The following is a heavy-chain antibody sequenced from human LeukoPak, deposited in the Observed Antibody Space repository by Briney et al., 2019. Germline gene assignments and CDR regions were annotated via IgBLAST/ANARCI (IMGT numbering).Heavy chain of an antibody. J-gene: IGHJ5*02. D-gene: IGHD3-22*01. CDR1: GYTFAGYY. Sequence: ASVKVSCKASGYTFAGYYMHWARQAPGQGPEWMGWINPNSGGTDYAQRFQGRVTMTRDTSISTAYMGLSRLKSDDTAVYYCARGKDNSGYWGRWWFDPWGQGTLVTVSS. V-gene: IGHV1-2*02. CDR2: INPNSGGT. CDR3: ARGKDNSGYWGRWWFDP.